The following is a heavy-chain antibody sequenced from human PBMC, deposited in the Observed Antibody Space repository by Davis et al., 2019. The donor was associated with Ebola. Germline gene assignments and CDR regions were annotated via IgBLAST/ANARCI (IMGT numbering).Heavy chain of an antibody. CDR3: ARHQGYCTSNSCANYYYYRMDV. J-gene: IGHJ6*02. V-gene: IGHV4-34*01. CDR1: GGSISSYY. Sequence: GSLRLSCTVSGGSISSYYWSWIRQPTGKGLEWIGEINHSGSTNYNPSLKSRVTISVDTSKNQFSLKLSSVTAADTAVYYCARHQGYCTSNSCANYYYYRMDVWGQGTTVTVSS. CDR2: INHSGST. D-gene: IGHD2-2*01.